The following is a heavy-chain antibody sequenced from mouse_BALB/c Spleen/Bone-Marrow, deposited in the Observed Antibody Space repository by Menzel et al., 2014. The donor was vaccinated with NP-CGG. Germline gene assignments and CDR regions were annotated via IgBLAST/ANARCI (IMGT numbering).Heavy chain of an antibody. J-gene: IGHJ3*01. CDR2: ITYSGYT. V-gene: IGHV3-8*02. Sequence: EVKLVESGPSLVKPSQTLSFTCSVTGDSITSGYWNWIRKFPGNKLEYMGYITYSGYTYYNPSLKSRISFTRDTSKNQFYLQLNSVTTEDTATYYCARSPYDGYYVFAYWGQGTLVTVSA. CDR3: ARSPYDGYYVFAY. D-gene: IGHD2-3*01. CDR1: GDSITSGY.